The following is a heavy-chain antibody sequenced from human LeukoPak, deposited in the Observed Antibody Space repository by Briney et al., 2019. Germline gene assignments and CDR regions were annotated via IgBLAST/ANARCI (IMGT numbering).Heavy chain of an antibody. CDR1: GYTFSSYG. V-gene: IGHV1-18*01. Sequence: GASVKVSCKASGYTFSSYGIIWVRQAPGQGLEWLGYISAYNGNTNYAQKVQGRITMTTDTSTSTAYMEMRSLRSDDTAVYYCARDCSGSSCYWIHWGQGTLVTVSS. J-gene: IGHJ4*02. D-gene: IGHD2-15*01. CDR2: ISAYNGNT. CDR3: ARDCSGSSCYWIH.